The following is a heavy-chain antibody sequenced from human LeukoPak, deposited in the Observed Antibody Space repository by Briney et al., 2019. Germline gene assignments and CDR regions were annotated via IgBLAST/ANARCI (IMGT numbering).Heavy chain of an antibody. D-gene: IGHD3-22*01. CDR3: ARAHDSSGYYASLQY. V-gene: IGHV1-2*02. CDR1: GYTFTGYY. J-gene: IGHJ4*02. CDR2: INPNSGGT. Sequence: ASVKVSCKTSGYTFTGYYLHWVRPAPGQGLEWMGWINPNSGGTSYAQNFQGRVTVTMDTSISTAYMELRSLRSDDTAVYYCARAHDSSGYYASLQYWGQGSLVTVSS.